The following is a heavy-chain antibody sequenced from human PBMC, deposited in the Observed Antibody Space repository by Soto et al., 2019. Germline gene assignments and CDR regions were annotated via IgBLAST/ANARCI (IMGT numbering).Heavy chain of an antibody. Sequence: LRLSCAASGFTFSNYGMHWVRQAPGKGLEWVAIIWHDGNNKYYADSVRGRFIISRDNSKNRLYLQMNSLRAEDTAVYYCASDLVGASDSYGLDVWGQGTPVTVS. CDR3: ASDLVGASDSYGLDV. J-gene: IGHJ6*02. CDR2: IWHDGNNK. V-gene: IGHV3-33*01. CDR1: GFTFSNYG. D-gene: IGHD1-26*01.